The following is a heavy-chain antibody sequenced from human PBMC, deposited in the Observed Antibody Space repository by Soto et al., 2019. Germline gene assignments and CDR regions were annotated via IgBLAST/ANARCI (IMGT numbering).Heavy chain of an antibody. CDR2: ISAYNGNT. CDR1: GYTFTSYG. D-gene: IGHD6-13*01. V-gene: IGHV1-18*01. CDR3: ARDSSSWFDYYYGMDV. Sequence: GASVKVSCKASGYTFTSYGISWVRQAPGQGLEWMGWISAYNGNTNYAQKLQGRVTMTTDTSTSTAYMELRSLRSDDTAVYYCARDSSSWFDYYYGMDVWGQGTTVTVS. J-gene: IGHJ6*02.